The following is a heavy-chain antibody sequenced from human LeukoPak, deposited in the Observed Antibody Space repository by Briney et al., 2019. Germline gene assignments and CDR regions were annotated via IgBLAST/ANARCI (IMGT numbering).Heavy chain of an antibody. D-gene: IGHD1-26*01. CDR2: INSDGSST. J-gene: IGHJ4*02. Sequence: GGSLRLSCAASGFTFSSYWMHWVRQAPGKGLVWVSRINSDGSSTSYADSVKGRFTISRDNAKNTLYLQMNSLRAEDTAVYYCAKDGPYSGSYYEFDYWGQGTLVTVSS. CDR1: GFTFSSYW. V-gene: IGHV3-74*01. CDR3: AKDGPYSGSYYEFDY.